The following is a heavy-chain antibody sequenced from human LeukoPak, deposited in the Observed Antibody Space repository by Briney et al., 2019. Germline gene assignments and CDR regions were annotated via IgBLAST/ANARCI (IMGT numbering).Heavy chain of an antibody. J-gene: IGHJ4*02. D-gene: IGHD3-22*01. CDR1: GFTFSNYN. CDR3: ARAGVYYDSSGYNY. V-gene: IGHV3-21*06. Sequence: GGSLRLSCAASGFTFSNYNMNWVRQAPGKGLEWVSSISRSSSYIHYADSVKGRFTISRDNAKNSLFLQMNSLRAEDTAVYFCARAGVYYDSSGYNYWGQGTLVTVSS. CDR2: ISRSSSYI.